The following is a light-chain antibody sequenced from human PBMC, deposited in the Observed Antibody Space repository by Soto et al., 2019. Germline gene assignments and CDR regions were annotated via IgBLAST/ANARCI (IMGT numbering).Light chain of an antibody. CDR1: QTISSW. CDR2: KAS. J-gene: IGKJ1*01. Sequence: DIQMTQSPSTLSASVGDRVTITCRASQTISSWLAWYQQKPGKAPKLLIYKASTLKSGVPSNFSGSGSGTEFTLTISSLQPEDFATYYCQQYNSYPWTFGQGTKVDI. V-gene: IGKV1-5*03. CDR3: QQYNSYPWT.